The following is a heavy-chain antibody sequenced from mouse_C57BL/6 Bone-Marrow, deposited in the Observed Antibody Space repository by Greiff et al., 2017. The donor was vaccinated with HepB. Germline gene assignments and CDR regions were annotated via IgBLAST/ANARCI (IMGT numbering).Heavy chain of an antibody. J-gene: IGHJ4*01. V-gene: IGHV5-17*01. CDR1: GFTFSDYG. Sequence: EVKLMESGGGLVKPGGSLKLSCAASGFTFSDYGMHWVRQAPEKGLEWVAYISSGSSTIYYADTVKGRFTISRDNAKNTLFLQMTSLRSEDTAMYYCARKLDYDGDYYAMDYWGQGTSVTVSS. CDR2: ISSGSSTI. CDR3: ARKLDYDGDYYAMDY. D-gene: IGHD2-4*01.